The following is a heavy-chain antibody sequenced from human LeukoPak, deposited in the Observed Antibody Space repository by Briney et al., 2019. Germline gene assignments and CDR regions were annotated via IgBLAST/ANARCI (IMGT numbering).Heavy chain of an antibody. V-gene: IGHV4-31*03. Sequence: PSQTLSLTCTVSGGSISSGGYYWSWIRQHPGKGLEWIGYIYYSRSTCYNPSLKSRVTISVDTSKNQFSLKLSSVTAADTAVYYCARAYYYDSSGYYYWGQGTLVTVSS. CDR2: IYYSRST. CDR3: ARAYYYDSSGYYY. J-gene: IGHJ4*02. D-gene: IGHD3-22*01. CDR1: GGSISSGGYY.